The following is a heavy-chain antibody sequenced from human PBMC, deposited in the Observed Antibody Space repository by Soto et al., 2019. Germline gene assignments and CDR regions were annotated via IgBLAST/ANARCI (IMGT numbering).Heavy chain of an antibody. CDR3: AMVDVYVTPSPQDV. Sequence: GASVKVSCKASGYRFTSYGSGWVRQAPGQGLEWMGWINAYNGNTNYAQNLQGRVTLTTDTSTSTAYMELRSLRSNDTAVYYCAMVDVYVTPSPQDVWGQGTTVTVSS. J-gene: IGHJ6*02. CDR1: GYRFTSYG. D-gene: IGHD3-16*01. V-gene: IGHV1-18*01. CDR2: INAYNGNT.